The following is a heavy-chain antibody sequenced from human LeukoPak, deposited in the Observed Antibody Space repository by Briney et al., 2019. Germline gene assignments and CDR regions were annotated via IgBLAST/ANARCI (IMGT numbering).Heavy chain of an antibody. CDR1: GGTFSSYA. V-gene: IGHV1-69*05. Sequence: ASVKVSCKASGGTFSSYAISWVRHAPGQGLEWMGWIIPIFGTANYAQKFQGRVTITTDESTSTAYMELSSLRSEDTAVYYCARDLEYGSGSSLFDYWGQGTLVTVSS. CDR3: ARDLEYGSGSSLFDY. J-gene: IGHJ4*02. D-gene: IGHD3-10*01. CDR2: IIPIFGTA.